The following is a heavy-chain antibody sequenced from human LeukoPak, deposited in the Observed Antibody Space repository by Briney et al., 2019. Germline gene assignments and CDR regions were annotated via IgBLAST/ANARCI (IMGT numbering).Heavy chain of an antibody. CDR2: IAYDGSRA. CDR3: TRYNNDHFDY. J-gene: IGHJ4*02. V-gene: IGHV3-33*08. D-gene: IGHD1-14*01. Sequence: GGSLRLSCAASGFTFSSYWMSWVRQTPGKGLEWVAVIAYDGSRAFYADSVKGRFTISRDNSKNTMSVQMDDLRAEDTAVYYCTRYNNDHFDYWGQGTLVTVSS. CDR1: GFTFSSYW.